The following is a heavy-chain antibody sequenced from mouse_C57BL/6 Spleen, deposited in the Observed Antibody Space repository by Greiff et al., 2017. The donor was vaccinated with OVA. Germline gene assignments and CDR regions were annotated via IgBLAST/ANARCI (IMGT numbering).Heavy chain of an antibody. CDR1: GFSLTSYG. CDR3: ASQPGLHYAMDY. Sequence: VKVVESGPGLVQPSQSLSITCTVSGFSLTSYGVHWVRQSPGKGLEWLGVIWSGGSTDYNAAFISRLSISKDNSKSQVFFKMNSLQADDTAIYYCASQPGLHYAMDYWGQGTSVTVSS. D-gene: IGHD4-1*02. CDR2: IWSGGST. V-gene: IGHV2-2*01. J-gene: IGHJ4*01.